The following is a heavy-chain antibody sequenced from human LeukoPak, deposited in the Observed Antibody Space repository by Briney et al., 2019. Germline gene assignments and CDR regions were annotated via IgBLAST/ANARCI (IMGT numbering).Heavy chain of an antibody. V-gene: IGHV3-23*01. CDR2: ISGSGGST. J-gene: IGHJ4*02. CDR1: GFSFSSHS. Sequence: GGSLRLSCAASGFSFSSHSMNWVRQAPGKGLEWVSAISGSGGSTYYADSVKGRFTISRDNSKNTLYLQMNSLRAEDTAVYYCCVGVYGYWGQGTLVTVSS. D-gene: IGHD1-26*01. CDR3: CVGVYGY.